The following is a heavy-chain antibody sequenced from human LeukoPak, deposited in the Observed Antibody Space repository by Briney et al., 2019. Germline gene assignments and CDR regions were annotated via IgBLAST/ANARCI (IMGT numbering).Heavy chain of an antibody. J-gene: IGHJ4*02. CDR3: ARGKDGYTYVPFDY. Sequence: GASVTVSCKASVYTFTGYFMHWVRQAPGQGLEWMGWINPNSGGINYAQKFQGRVTMTRDTSISTAYMELSSLRSDDTAVYYCARGKDGYTYVPFDYWGQGTLVTVSS. CDR2: INPNSGGI. CDR1: VYTFTGYF. D-gene: IGHD5-18*01. V-gene: IGHV1-2*02.